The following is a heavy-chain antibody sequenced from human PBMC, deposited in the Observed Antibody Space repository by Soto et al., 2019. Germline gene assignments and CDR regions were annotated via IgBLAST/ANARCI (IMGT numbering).Heavy chain of an antibody. CDR1: GYTFTSYG. CDR3: ARSGYYDSSGYYYPFGDYFDD. Sequence: ASAKVSCKASGYTFTSYGISWVRQAPGQGLEWMGWISAYNGNTNYAQKLQGRVTMTTDTSTSTAYMELRSLRSDDTAVDYCARSGYYDSSGYYYPFGDYFDDWGQGTLVTVSS. V-gene: IGHV1-18*01. CDR2: ISAYNGNT. J-gene: IGHJ4*02. D-gene: IGHD3-22*01.